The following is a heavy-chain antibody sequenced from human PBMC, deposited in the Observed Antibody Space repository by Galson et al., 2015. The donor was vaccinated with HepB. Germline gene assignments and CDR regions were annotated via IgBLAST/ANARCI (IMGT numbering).Heavy chain of an antibody. D-gene: IGHD3-9*01. V-gene: IGHV1-2*05. CDR3: ARESQVLRYFYWARGAYFDY. CDR1: GYTFTGYY. Sequence: SVKVSCKASGYTFTGYYLHWVRQAPGQGLEWMGRINPNSGGTNYAQKFQGRVTMTRDTSITTAYMELRRLRSDDTVVYNCARESQVLRYFYWARGAYFDYWGQGTLVTVSS. CDR2: INPNSGGT. J-gene: IGHJ4*02.